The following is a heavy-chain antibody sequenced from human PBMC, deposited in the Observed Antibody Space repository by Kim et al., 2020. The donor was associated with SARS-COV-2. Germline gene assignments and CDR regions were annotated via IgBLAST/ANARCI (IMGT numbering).Heavy chain of an antibody. V-gene: IGHV1-3*01. CDR1: GFTFSDYA. J-gene: IGHJ4*02. CDR2: INAGSGNT. CDR3: ARERFGGSFDY. D-gene: IGHD3-10*01. Sequence: ASVKVSCKASGFTFSDYAMYWVRQAPGQRLEWMGWINAGSGNTRYSQKFQGRVTITWDTSAGTAYMDLTSLRFEDTAVYYCARERFGGSFDYWGQGTLVTVSS.